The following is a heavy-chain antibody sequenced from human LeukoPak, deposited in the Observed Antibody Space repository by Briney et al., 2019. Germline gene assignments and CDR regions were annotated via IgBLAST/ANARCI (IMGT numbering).Heavy chain of an antibody. CDR2: IYYSGST. Sequence: SETLSLTYTVSGGSISSYYWSWIRQPPGKGLEWIGYIYYSGSTNYNPSLKSRVTISVDTSKNQFSLKLSSVTAADTAVYYCARAAGPGGTTFLGWFDPWGQGTLVTVSS. V-gene: IGHV4-59*01. D-gene: IGHD1-7*01. J-gene: IGHJ5*02. CDR3: ARAAGPGGTTFLGWFDP. CDR1: GGSISSYY.